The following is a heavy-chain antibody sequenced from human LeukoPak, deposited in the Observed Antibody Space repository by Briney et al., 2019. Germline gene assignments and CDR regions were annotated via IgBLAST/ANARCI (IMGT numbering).Heavy chain of an antibody. CDR1: GDSISSSSYY. CDR2: IYYSGST. D-gene: IGHD6-19*01. J-gene: IGHJ4*02. V-gene: IGHV4-39*01. CDR3: ARHARYSSGWYDLLDY. Sequence: SETLSLTCTVSGDSISSSSYYWGWIRQPPGKGLEWIGSIYYSGSTYYNPSLKSRVTISVDTSKNQFSLKLSSVTAADTAVYYCARHARYSSGWYDLLDYWGQGTLVTVSS.